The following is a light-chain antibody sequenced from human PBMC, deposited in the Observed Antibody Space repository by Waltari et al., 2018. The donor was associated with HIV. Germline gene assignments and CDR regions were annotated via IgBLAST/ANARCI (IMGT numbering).Light chain of an antibody. J-gene: IGKJ4*01. Sequence: DIQMTQSPSSLSASVGDRVTTTCQASQDISSHLNWYQQKPGKAPKLLISVASNLQSGVPSRFSGSGSGTDFTLTISSLQPEDFATYYCQQSYSTPLTFGGGTKVEIK. CDR2: VAS. V-gene: IGKV1-39*01. CDR3: QQSYSTPLT. CDR1: QDISSH.